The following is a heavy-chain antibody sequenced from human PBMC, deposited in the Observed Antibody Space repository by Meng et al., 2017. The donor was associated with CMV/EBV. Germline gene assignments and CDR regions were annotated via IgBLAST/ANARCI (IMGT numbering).Heavy chain of an antibody. D-gene: IGHD3-10*01. CDR2: ISPNSGGT. Sequence: ASVKVSCKASGYTFTDYKMHWVRQAPGQGLEWMGWISPNSGGTNYAQKFQGRVTMTRDTSISTAYMELSRLRSDDTAVYYCARVITIDDAFDIWGQGTMVTVSS. V-gene: IGHV1-2*02. CDR1: GYTFTDYK. CDR3: ARVITIDDAFDI. J-gene: IGHJ3*02.